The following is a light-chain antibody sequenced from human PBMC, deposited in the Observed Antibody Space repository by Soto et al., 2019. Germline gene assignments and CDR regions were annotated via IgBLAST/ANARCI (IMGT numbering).Light chain of an antibody. V-gene: IGLV2-14*01. J-gene: IGLJ1*01. Sequence: QSALTQPASVSGSPGQSITISCTGTRSDVGGYNSVFWYQQHPGKAPKLMIYEVSNRPSGVSNRFSGAKSGNTASLTISGLQAEDEADYYCSSYTTSSTLLYVFGTGTKLTVL. CDR2: EVS. CDR1: RSDVGGYNS. CDR3: SSYTTSSTLLYV.